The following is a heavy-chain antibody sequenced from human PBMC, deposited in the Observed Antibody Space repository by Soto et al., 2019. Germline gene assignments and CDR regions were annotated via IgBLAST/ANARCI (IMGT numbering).Heavy chain of an antibody. CDR2: ISYDGSNK. Sequence: GGSLRLSCAASGFTFSSYAMHWVRQAPGKGLEWVAVISYDGSNKYYADSVKGRFTISRDNSKNTLYLQMNSLRAEDTAVYYCARDYDDSSGYYTMGPFDIWGQGTMVTVSS. CDR1: GFTFSSYA. D-gene: IGHD3-22*01. CDR3: ARDYDDSSGYYTMGPFDI. V-gene: IGHV3-30-3*01. J-gene: IGHJ3*02.